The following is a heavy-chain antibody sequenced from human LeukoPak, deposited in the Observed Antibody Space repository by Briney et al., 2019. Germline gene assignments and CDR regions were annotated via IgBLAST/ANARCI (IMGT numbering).Heavy chain of an antibody. CDR1: GGSISSYY. Sequence: TSETLSLTCTVSGGSISSYYWSWIRQPPGKELEWIGYIYYSGSTNYNPSLKSRVTISVDTSKNQFSLKLSSVTAADTAVYYCARVGGYSCFDYWGQGTLVTVSS. CDR2: IYYSGST. J-gene: IGHJ4*02. V-gene: IGHV4-59*01. CDR3: ARVGGYSCFDY. D-gene: IGHD5-18*01.